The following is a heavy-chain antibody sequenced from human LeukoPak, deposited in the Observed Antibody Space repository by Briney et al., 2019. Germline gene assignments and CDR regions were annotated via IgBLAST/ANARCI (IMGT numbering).Heavy chain of an antibody. CDR3: AKGIYSSGWSYFDY. J-gene: IGHJ4*01. Sequence: PGRSLRLSCAASGFTFSSYGMHWVRQAPGKGLEWVAVISFDASNKYYADSVKGRFTISRDNSKNTLYLQMNSLRAEDTAVYYCAKGIYSSGWSYFDYWGHGTLVTVSS. CDR1: GFTFSSYG. V-gene: IGHV3-30*18. D-gene: IGHD6-19*01. CDR2: ISFDASNK.